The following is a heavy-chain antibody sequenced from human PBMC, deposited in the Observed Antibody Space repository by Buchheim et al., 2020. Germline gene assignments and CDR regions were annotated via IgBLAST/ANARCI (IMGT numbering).Heavy chain of an antibody. Sequence: EVQLLESGGGLVQPGGSLRLSCAASGFTFSSYAMSWVRQAPGKGLEWVSGISGSGGSTYYADSVKGRFTISRDNSKNTLYLQMNSLRADDTAVYYCAKKGHEQWLVLTDFDYWGQGTL. CDR3: AKKGHEQWLVLTDFDY. CDR2: ISGSGGST. D-gene: IGHD6-19*01. V-gene: IGHV3-23*01. CDR1: GFTFSSYA. J-gene: IGHJ4*02.